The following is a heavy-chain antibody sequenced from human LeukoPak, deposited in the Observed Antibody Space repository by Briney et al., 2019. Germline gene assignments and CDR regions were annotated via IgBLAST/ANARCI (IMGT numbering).Heavy chain of an antibody. CDR2: IYFSGST. CDR1: GGSISYSNSY. J-gene: IGHJ3*02. D-gene: IGHD3-3*01. V-gene: IGHV4-39*07. CDR3: ARDGPYDFWSGYYGGNAFDI. Sequence: SETLSLTCTVSGGSISYSNSYWGGIRQPPGKGLEWIGNIYFSGSTYYKQSLKSRVTISVDTSKNQFSLKLSSVTAADTAVYYCARDGPYDFWSGYYGGNAFDIWGQGTMVAVSS.